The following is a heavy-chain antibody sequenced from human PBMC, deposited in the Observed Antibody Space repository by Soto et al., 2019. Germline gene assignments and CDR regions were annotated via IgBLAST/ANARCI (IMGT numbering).Heavy chain of an antibody. CDR3: AGFGVGDRDDI. D-gene: IGHD2-8*01. V-gene: IGHV4-30-4*01. CDR1: GSYITSGDYH. J-gene: IGHJ4*02. CDR2: ISHSETT. Sequence: SETLSLTCSVSGSYITSGDYHWTWIRQAPGKGLEWIGYISHSETTYYSPALKNRIIISSDFSMNQFSLRLNSVTAADTAVYFCAGFGVGDRDDIWGPGTLVTVSS.